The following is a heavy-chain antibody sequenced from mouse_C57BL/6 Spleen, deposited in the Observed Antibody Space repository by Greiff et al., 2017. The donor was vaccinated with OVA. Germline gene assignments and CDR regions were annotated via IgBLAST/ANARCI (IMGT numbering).Heavy chain of an antibody. J-gene: IGHJ2*01. Sequence: QVQLQQSGPELVKPGASVKISCKASGYAFSSSWMNWVKQRPGKGLEWIGRIYPGDGDTNYNGKFKGKATLTADKSSSTAYMQLSSLTSEDSAVYFCAYYGNSDYFDYWGQGTTLTVSS. CDR3: AYYGNSDYFDY. CDR2: IYPGDGDT. CDR1: GYAFSSSW. D-gene: IGHD2-1*01. V-gene: IGHV1-82*01.